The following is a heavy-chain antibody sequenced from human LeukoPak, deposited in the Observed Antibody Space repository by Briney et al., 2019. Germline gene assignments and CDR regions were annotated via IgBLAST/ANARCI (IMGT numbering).Heavy chain of an antibody. D-gene: IGHD1-26*01. CDR3: ARADLSGSYFHPHFLDY. V-gene: IGHV3-21*01. CDR2: ITSSSTYR. Sequence: GGSLRLSCAASGFTFSSYSMNWGRQAPRKGLELVSSITSSSTYRYYADSVKGRFTSSRDNARNSQYLQMISLRAEDTAMYYCARADLSGSYFHPHFLDYWGQGTLVTVSS. CDR1: GFTFSSYS. J-gene: IGHJ4*02.